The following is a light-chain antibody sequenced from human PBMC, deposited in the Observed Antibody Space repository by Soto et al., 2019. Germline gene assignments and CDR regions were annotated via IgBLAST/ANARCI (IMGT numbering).Light chain of an antibody. CDR2: GAS. V-gene: IGKV3-15*01. J-gene: IGKJ1*01. CDR1: QSVSGN. CDR3: QQFNSWPRT. Sequence: IVMTQSPATVSGSPGERVTLSCRASQSVSGNVAWYHQKPGQPPRLLVYGASTTATDIPARFFGSGSETDFTLTITRQQSEDFGIYYCQQFNSWPRTFGQGTKVEIK.